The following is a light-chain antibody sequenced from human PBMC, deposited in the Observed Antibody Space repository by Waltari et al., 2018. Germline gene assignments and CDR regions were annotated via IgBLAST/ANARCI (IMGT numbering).Light chain of an antibody. Sequence: EIVLTQSPGTLSLSPGETATLSCRASQSISTYLACYQQKPGQAPRLLIYDASNRATGIPARFSGSGSGTDFTLTISSLESEDFAVYYCQQRNSWPRTFGRGTKVEIK. CDR1: QSISTY. J-gene: IGKJ4*02. CDR2: DAS. CDR3: QQRNSWPRT. V-gene: IGKV3-11*01.